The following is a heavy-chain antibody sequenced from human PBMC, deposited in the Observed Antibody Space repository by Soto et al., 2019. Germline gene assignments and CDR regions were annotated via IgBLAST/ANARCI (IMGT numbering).Heavy chain of an antibody. CDR3: ARDPPSRYFDWLPDY. D-gene: IGHD3-9*01. V-gene: IGHV3-30-3*01. Sequence: QVQLVESGGGVVQPGRSLRLSCAASGFTFSSYAMHWVRQAPGKGLEWVAVISYDGSNKYYADSVKGRFTISRDNSKNTLYLQMNSLRAEDTAVYYCARDPPSRYFDWLPDYWGQGTLVTVSS. CDR1: GFTFSSYA. CDR2: ISYDGSNK. J-gene: IGHJ4*02.